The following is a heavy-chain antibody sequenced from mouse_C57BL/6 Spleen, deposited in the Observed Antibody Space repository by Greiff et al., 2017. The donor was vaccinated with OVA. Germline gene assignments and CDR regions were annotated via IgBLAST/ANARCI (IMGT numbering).Heavy chain of an antibody. Sequence: EVQLMESGGGLVKPGGSLKLSCAASGFTFSSYAMSWVRQTPEKRLEWVATISDGGSYTYYPDNVKGRFTISRDNAKNNLYLQMSHLKSEDTAMYYCARDRLYYYGSSWNYFDYWGQGTTLTVSS. J-gene: IGHJ2*01. CDR1: GFTFSSYA. V-gene: IGHV5-4*01. D-gene: IGHD1-1*01. CDR2: ISDGGSYT. CDR3: ARDRLYYYGSSWNYFDY.